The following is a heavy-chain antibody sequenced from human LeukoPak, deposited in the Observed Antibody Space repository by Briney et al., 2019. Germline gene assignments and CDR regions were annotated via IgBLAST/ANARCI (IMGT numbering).Heavy chain of an antibody. D-gene: IGHD6-19*01. Sequence: SETLSLTCTVSGGSISSYYWSWIRQPPGKGLEWIGYIYYSGSTNYNPSLKSRVTISVDTSKNQFSLKLSSVTAADTAVYYCARDRAEGALDIWGQGTMVTVSS. V-gene: IGHV4-59*01. CDR3: ARDRAEGALDI. CDR2: IYYSGST. CDR1: GGSISSYY. J-gene: IGHJ3*02.